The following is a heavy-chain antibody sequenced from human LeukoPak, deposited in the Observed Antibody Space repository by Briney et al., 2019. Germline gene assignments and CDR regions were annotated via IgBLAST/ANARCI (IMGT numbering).Heavy chain of an antibody. CDR2: IYYSGST. CDR1: GGSISSSSYY. CDR3: ARDHVYYYGSGPYYMDV. Sequence: SETLSLTCTVSGGSISSSSYYWSWIRQPPGKGLEWIGYIYYSGSTNYNPSLKSRVTISVDTSKNQFSLKLTSVTAADTAVYYCARDHVYYYGSGPYYMDVWGKGTTVTISS. D-gene: IGHD3-10*01. J-gene: IGHJ6*03. V-gene: IGHV4-61*01.